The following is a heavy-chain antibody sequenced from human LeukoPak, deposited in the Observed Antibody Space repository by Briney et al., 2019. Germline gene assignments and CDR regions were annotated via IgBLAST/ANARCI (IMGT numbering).Heavy chain of an antibody. J-gene: IGHJ6*03. CDR2: IYYSGST. CDR3: ASTTYYDFWSGYYSYYYYYMDV. Sequence: SETLSLTCTVSGGSISSYYWSWIRQPPGKGLEWIGYIYYSGSTNYNPSLKSRVTISVDTPKNQFSLKLSSVTAADTAVYYCASTTYYDFWSGYYSYYYYYMDVWGKGTTVTVSS. V-gene: IGHV4-59*01. CDR1: GGSISSYY. D-gene: IGHD3-3*01.